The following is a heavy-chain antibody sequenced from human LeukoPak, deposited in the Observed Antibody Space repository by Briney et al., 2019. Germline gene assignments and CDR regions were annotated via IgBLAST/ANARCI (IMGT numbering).Heavy chain of an antibody. V-gene: IGHV1-69*05. Sequence: GASVKVSCKVSGDTFGSYTISWVRQAPGQGLEWMGGIIPIFGTPGYAQKFQDRITFTTDESTSTVYMELSSLRSEDTAMYYCARNPPFYFDYWGQGTLVTVSS. CDR2: IIPIFGTP. CDR3: ARNPPFYFDY. J-gene: IGHJ4*02. CDR1: GDTFGSYT.